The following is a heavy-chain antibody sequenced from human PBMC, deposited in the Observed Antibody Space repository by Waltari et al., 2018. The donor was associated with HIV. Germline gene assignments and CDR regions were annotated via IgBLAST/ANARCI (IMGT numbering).Heavy chain of an antibody. CDR3: AIRGDTAYYYGMDV. V-gene: IGHV4-39*01. CDR1: GGSISSSSYY. J-gene: IGHJ6*02. CDR2: IYYSGST. Sequence: QLQLQESGPGLVKPSETLSLTCTVSGGSISSSSYYWGWIRQPPGKGLEWIGSIYYSGSTYYNPSLKSRVTISVDTSKNQFSLKLSSVTAADTAVYYCAIRGDTAYYYGMDVWGQGTTVTVSS. D-gene: IGHD5-18*01.